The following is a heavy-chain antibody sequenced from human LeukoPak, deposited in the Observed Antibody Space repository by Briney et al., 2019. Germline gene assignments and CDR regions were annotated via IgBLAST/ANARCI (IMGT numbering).Heavy chain of an antibody. Sequence: EAPKISCKGSGYSFTTYWIGWVPQMPGKSLEWMGIIYPGDSDTRYNPSFQGQVTISADKSISTAYLQWSSLKASDTAMYYCARLPLTAEAYFDLWGRGTLVTVSS. CDR2: IYPGDSDT. D-gene: IGHD1-14*01. CDR3: ARLPLTAEAYFDL. V-gene: IGHV5-51*01. J-gene: IGHJ2*01. CDR1: GYSFTTYW.